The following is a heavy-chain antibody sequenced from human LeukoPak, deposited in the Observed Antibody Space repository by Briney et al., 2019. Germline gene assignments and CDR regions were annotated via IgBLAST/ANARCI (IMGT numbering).Heavy chain of an antibody. CDR2: IYYSGST. CDR3: ARVVSSHHHTYNWFDP. Sequence: PSETLSLTCTVPGGSISSSSYYWGWIRQPPGKGLEWIGSIYYSGSTYYNPSLKSRVTISVDTSKNQFSLKLSSVTAADTAVYYCARVVSSHHHTYNWFDPWGQGTLVTVSS. V-gene: IGHV4-39*07. CDR1: GGSISSSSYY. D-gene: IGHD6-19*01. J-gene: IGHJ5*02.